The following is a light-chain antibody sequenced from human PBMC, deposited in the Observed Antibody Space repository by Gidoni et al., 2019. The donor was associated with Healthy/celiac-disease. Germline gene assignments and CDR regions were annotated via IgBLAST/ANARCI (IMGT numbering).Light chain of an antibody. Sequence: DIVMTQSPDSLAVSLGERATINCKSSQSVLYSSNHKNYLAWYQQKPGQPPKLLIYWASTRESGVPDRFSGSGSGTDFTLTISSLQAEDVAVYYCRQYYSTPITFGPGTKVDIK. CDR3: RQYYSTPIT. CDR1: QSVLYSSNHKNY. J-gene: IGKJ3*01. V-gene: IGKV4-1*01. CDR2: WAS.